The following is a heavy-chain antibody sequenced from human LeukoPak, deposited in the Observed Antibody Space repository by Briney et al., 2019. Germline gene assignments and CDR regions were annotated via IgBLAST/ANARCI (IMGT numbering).Heavy chain of an antibody. Sequence: SETLSLTYAVYGGSFSGYYWSWIRQPPGKGLESIGEINHSGSTNYNPSLKSRVTISVDTSKNQFSLKLSSVTAADTAVYYCARERPIGWDVALGGTDYWGQGTLVTVSS. CDR1: GGSFSGYY. CDR3: ARERPIGWDVALGGTDY. J-gene: IGHJ4*02. V-gene: IGHV4-34*01. CDR2: INHSGST. D-gene: IGHD1-26*01.